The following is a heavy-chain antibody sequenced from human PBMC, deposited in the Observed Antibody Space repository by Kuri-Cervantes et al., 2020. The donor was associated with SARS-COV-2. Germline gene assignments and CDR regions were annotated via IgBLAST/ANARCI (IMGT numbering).Heavy chain of an antibody. J-gene: IGHJ4*02. V-gene: IGHV4-34*01. CDR2: INHSGST. Sequence: SETLSLTCAVYGGSFSGYYWSWIRQPPGKGLEWIGEINHSGSTNYNPSRKGRVTISVDTSKDQFCLMLSSVTAADTAVYYCARGWLFGYWGQGTLVTVSS. CDR1: GGSFSGYY. D-gene: IGHD2-21*01. CDR3: ARGWLFGY.